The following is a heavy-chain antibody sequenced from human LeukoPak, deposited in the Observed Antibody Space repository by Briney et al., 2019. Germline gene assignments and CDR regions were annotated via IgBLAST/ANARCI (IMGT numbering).Heavy chain of an antibody. CDR1: GASVSGSAS. CDR2: TYYRSKWYS. J-gene: IGHJ5*02. CDR3: ARDPDSSNEWGPFDP. V-gene: IGHV6-1*01. Sequence: SQTLSLTCALSGASVSGSASWNWIRQSPSRGLEWLGRTYYRSKWYSEYATSVTGRISINADTSKNQFSLQLNSVIPEDTAVYYCARDPDSSNEWGPFDPWGQGTLVTVSS. D-gene: IGHD1-1*01.